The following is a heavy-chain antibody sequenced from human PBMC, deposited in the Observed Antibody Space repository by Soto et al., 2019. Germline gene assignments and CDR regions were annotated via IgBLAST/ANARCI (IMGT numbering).Heavy chain of an antibody. V-gene: IGHV4-39*07. J-gene: IGHJ4*02. CDR1: GGSISSSSYY. CDR3: ARGQEGIVATH. Sequence: PSETLSLTCNFSGGSISSSSYYWGWIRQPPGKGLEWIGEIKHWGGTNYSPSLRGRVTISADTSKNQFSLKLNSVTGADTAVYYCARGQEGIVATHWDQGTLVTVSS. CDR2: IKHWGGT. D-gene: IGHD5-12*01.